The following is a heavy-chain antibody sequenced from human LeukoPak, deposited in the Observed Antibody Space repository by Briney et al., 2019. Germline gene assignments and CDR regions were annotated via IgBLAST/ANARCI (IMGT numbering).Heavy chain of an antibody. CDR3: AKGRGWEASYYYYYMDV. CDR1: GFTFSSYS. J-gene: IGHJ6*03. V-gene: IGHV3-21*01. Sequence: PGGSLRLSCAASGFTFSSYSMNWVHQAPGKGLEWVSSISSSSSYICYADSVKGRFTISRDNSKNTLYLQMNSLRAEDTAVYYCAKGRGWEASYYYYYMDVWGKGTTVTISS. CDR2: ISSSSSYI. D-gene: IGHD1-26*01.